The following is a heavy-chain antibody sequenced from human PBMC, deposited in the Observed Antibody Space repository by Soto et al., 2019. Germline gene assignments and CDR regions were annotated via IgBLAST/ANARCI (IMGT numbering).Heavy chain of an antibody. D-gene: IGHD6-19*01. CDR2: IYHSGST. CDR3: ASLAVAGPDY. Sequence: PSETLSLTCTVSGGSISSSSYYWGLVRQPPGKGLEWIGKIYHSGSTNYNPSLKSRVTISVDKSKNQFSLKLSSVTAADTAVYYCASLAVAGPDYWGQGTLVTVSS. CDR1: GGSISSSSYY. J-gene: IGHJ4*02. V-gene: IGHV4-39*07.